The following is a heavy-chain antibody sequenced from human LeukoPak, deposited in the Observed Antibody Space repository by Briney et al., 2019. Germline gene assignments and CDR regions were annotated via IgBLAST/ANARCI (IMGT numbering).Heavy chain of an antibody. Sequence: PGGSLRLSCAASGFTFSSYSMNWVRQAPGKGLEWVAFVRSDGSNKYYTDSMKGRFTISRDNSENTLYLQMNNLRTEDTAVYYCAKDSGQGLDSWGQGTLVTVSS. CDR3: AKDSGQGLDS. CDR2: VRSDGSNK. J-gene: IGHJ4*02. CDR1: GFTFSSYS. V-gene: IGHV3-30*02.